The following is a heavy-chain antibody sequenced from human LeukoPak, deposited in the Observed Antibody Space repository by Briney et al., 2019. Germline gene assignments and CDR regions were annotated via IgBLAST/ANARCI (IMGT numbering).Heavy chain of an antibody. CDR3: ARDNDVCRGVTCLLFDY. CDR1: GFIFSNYA. D-gene: IGHD1-1*01. Sequence: PGGSLRLSCAASGFIFSNYAMSWGRQAPGKGLEWASTITSGGRSTYYADSVKGRFSISRDNYNNMLYLQVTSLRAEDTAVYYCARDNDVCRGVTCLLFDYWGQGNLVTVSS. J-gene: IGHJ4*02. CDR2: ITSGGRST. V-gene: IGHV3-23*01.